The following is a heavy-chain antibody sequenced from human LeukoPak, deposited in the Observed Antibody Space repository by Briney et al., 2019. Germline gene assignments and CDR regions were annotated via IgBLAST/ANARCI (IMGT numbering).Heavy chain of an antibody. D-gene: IGHD3-10*01. Sequence: QPGGSLRLSCAASGFTFSSYGMHWVRQAPGKGLEWVAVIWYDGSNKYYVDSVKGRFTISRDSAKNSLYLQMNSLRAEDTAVYYCARELAGHYYGSGSSFDYWGQGTLVTVSS. CDR2: IWYDGSNK. J-gene: IGHJ4*02. CDR1: GFTFSSYG. CDR3: ARELAGHYYGSGSSFDY. V-gene: IGHV3-33*01.